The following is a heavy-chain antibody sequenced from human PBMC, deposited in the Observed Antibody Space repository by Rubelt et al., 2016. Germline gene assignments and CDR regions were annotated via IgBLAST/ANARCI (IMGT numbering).Heavy chain of an antibody. V-gene: IGHV4-34*01. CDR1: GFTFTSYS. CDR2: INHSGST. J-gene: IGHJ5*02. Sequence: VQLVESGGGLVKPGGSLRLSCAASGFTFTSYSMNWVRQAPGKGLEWIGEINHSGSTNYNPSLKSRVTISVDTSKNQFSLKLSSVTAADTAVYYCARGAMVRGVDPWGQGTLVTVSS. D-gene: IGHD3-10*01. CDR3: ARGAMVRGVDP.